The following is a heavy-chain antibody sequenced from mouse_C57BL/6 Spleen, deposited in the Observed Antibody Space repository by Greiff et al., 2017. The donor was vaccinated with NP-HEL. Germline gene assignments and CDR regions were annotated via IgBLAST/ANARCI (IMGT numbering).Heavy chain of an antibody. V-gene: IGHV1-18*01. CDR2: INPNNGGT. J-gene: IGHJ2*01. CDR1: GYTFTDYN. Sequence: EVHLVESGPELVKPGASVKIPCKASGYTFTDYNMDWVKQSHGKSLEWIGDINPNNGGTIYNQKFKGKATLTVDKSSSTAYMELRSLTSEDTAVYYCARRRKLGRGDFDYWGQGTTLTVSS. CDR3: ARRRKLGRGDFDY. D-gene: IGHD4-1*01.